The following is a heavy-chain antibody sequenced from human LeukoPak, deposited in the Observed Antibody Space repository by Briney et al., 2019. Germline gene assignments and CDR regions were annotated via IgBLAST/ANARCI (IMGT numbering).Heavy chain of an antibody. V-gene: IGHV4-34*01. CDR1: GGSFSGYY. Sequence: ETLSLTCAVYGGSFSGYYWSWLRQPPGKGLEWIGEINHSGSTNYNPSLTSRVTISVDTSKNQFSLKLSSVTAADTAVYYCARGRIVVVPAAIRYFDLWGRGTLVTVSS. D-gene: IGHD2-2*01. J-gene: IGHJ2*01. CDR2: INHSGST. CDR3: ARGRIVVVPAAIRYFDL.